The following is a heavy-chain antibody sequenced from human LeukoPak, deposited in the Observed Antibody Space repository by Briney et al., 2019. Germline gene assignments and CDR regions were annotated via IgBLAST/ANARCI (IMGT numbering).Heavy chain of an antibody. J-gene: IGHJ4*02. CDR3: ARESGSSGYPIND. CDR1: GGSISSGGYY. D-gene: IGHD3-22*01. V-gene: IGHV4-31*03. CDR2: IYYSGST. Sequence: SETLSLTCTVSGGSISSGGYYWSWIRQHPGKGLEWIGYIYYSGSTYYNPSLKSRVTISVDTSKNQFSLKLSSVTAADTAVYYRARESGSSGYPINDWGQGTLVTVSS.